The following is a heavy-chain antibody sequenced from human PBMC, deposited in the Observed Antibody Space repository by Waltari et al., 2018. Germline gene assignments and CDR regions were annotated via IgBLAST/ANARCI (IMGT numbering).Heavy chain of an antibody. J-gene: IGHJ4*02. Sequence: QVQLQQWGAGLLKPSETLSLTCAVYGGSFCYYYWSWIRQPPGNGLEWIGEINPSGSTKYIPPLKRRVSISVDTSKNQVSLRLSSVTAADTAFYDCASLVYGCGYSYGYSYWGQGTLVTVSS. CDR3: ASLVYGCGYSYGYSY. V-gene: IGHV4-34*01. D-gene: IGHD5-18*01. CDR1: GGSFCYYY. CDR2: INPSGST.